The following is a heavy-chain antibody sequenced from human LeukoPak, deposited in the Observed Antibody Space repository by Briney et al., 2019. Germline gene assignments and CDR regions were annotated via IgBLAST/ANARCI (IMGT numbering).Heavy chain of an antibody. V-gene: IGHV4-34*01. J-gene: IGHJ4*02. Sequence: SDTLSLICAVCVGSFSGYYWSWLRQPPGKGIEWIGEINHSGSTNYNPSLKSRVTISVDTSKHQFSLKLSSVAAADTAVYYCARSTWNFDYWGQGTLVTVSS. CDR1: VGSFSGYY. D-gene: IGHD2-2*01. CDR3: ARSTWNFDY. CDR2: INHSGST.